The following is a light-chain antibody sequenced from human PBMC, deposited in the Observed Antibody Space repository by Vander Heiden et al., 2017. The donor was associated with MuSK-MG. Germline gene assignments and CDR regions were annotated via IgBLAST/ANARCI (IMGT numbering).Light chain of an antibody. CDR3: QESDSIPRK. CDR2: GAS. Sequence: QMTQSPSSLSASVGDRVTITCRASQTIATYLNWYQQKPGKGPKVMIYGASNLQSGVPSRFSGSGSGTDFTLTISRLQPEDVATYYCQESDSIPRKFGQGTKVXIK. J-gene: IGKJ1*01. V-gene: IGKV1-39*01. CDR1: QTIATY.